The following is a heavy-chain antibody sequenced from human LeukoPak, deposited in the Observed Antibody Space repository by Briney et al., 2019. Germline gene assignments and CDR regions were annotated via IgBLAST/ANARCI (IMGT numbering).Heavy chain of an antibody. CDR1: GGSISSGSYY. J-gene: IGHJ5*02. CDR2: IYTSGST. D-gene: IGHD2-15*01. V-gene: IGHV4-61*02. Sequence: SQTLSLTCTVSGGSISSGSYYWSWIRQPAGKGLEWIGRIYTSGSTNYNPPLKSRVTISVDTSKNQFSLKLSSVTAADTAVYYCARGTSPIVVVVAATRDHWFDPWGQGTLVTVSS. CDR3: ARGTSPIVVVVAATRDHWFDP.